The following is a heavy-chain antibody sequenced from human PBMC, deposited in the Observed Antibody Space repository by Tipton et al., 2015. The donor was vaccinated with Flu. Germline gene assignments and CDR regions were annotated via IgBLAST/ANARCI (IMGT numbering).Heavy chain of an antibody. Sequence: TLSLTCTVSGGSISSYYWSWIRQPAGMGLEWIGRIYTSGSTNYNPSLKSRVTMSVDTSKNQFSLKLSSVTAADTAVYYCARDFYDSSGYPRFDPWGQGTLVTVSS. CDR1: GGSISSYY. D-gene: IGHD3-22*01. CDR2: IYTSGST. V-gene: IGHV4-4*07. J-gene: IGHJ5*02. CDR3: ARDFYDSSGYPRFDP.